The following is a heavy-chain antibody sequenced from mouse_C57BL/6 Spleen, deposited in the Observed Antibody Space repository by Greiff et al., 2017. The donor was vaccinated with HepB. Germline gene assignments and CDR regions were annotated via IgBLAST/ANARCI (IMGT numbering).Heavy chain of an antibody. D-gene: IGHD3-2*02. J-gene: IGHJ2*01. CDR2: IYPGSGNT. CDR3: VRQLRLREDY. CDR1: GYTFTDYY. Sequence: QVQLQQSGAELVRPGASVKLSCKASGYTFTDYYINWVKQRPGQGLEWIARIYPGSGNTYYNEKFKGKATLTAEKSSSTAYMQLSSLTSEDSAVYFCVRQLRLREDYWGQGTTLTVSS. V-gene: IGHV1-76*01.